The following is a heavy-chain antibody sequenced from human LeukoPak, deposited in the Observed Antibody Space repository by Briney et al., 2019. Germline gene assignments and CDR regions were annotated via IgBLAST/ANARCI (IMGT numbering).Heavy chain of an antibody. V-gene: IGHV4-59*08. CDR1: GGSISSYY. Sequence: SETLSLTCTVSGGSISSYYWSWIRQPPGKGLEWIGYIYYSGSTDYSPSLKSRVTISVDTSKNQFSLKLSSVTAADTAVYYCARQGYSAYEILDYWGQGTLVTVSS. CDR3: ARQGYSAYEILDY. D-gene: IGHD5-12*01. J-gene: IGHJ4*02. CDR2: IYYSGST.